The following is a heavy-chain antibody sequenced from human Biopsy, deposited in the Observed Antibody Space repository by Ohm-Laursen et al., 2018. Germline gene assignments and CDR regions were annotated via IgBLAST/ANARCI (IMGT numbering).Heavy chain of an antibody. D-gene: IGHD6-19*01. CDR3: ARVGSGWAPFDK. CDR2: IFKDGNT. J-gene: IGHJ4*02. CDR1: GYSISSDYR. Sequence: GTLSLTYAVSGYSISSDYRWGWIRQAPGKTLEWLGNIFKDGNTNYNPSLRSRLIISIDTSKNQFSLMMTSVSGADTAVYFCARVGSGWAPFDKWGPGTLVTVSS. V-gene: IGHV4-38-2*01.